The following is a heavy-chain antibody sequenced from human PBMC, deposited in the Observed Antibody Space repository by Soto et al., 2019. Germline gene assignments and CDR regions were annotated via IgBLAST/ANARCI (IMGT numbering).Heavy chain of an antibody. Sequence: QPGGSLRLSCAASGFTFSSYGMHWVRQAPGKGLEWVAVIWYDGSNKYYADSVKGRFTISRDNSKNTLYLQMNSLRAEDTAVYYCARDGRSDILTGSIKPENDAFDVWGQGTMVTVSS. J-gene: IGHJ3*01. CDR1: GFTFSSYG. CDR2: IWYDGSNK. D-gene: IGHD3-9*01. CDR3: ARDGRSDILTGSIKPENDAFDV. V-gene: IGHV3-33*01.